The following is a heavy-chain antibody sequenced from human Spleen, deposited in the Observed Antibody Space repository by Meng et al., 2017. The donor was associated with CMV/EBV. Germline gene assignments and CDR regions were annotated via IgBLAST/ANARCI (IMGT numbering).Heavy chain of an antibody. V-gene: IGHV3-73*01. D-gene: IGHD6-6*01. CDR3: TRSSSSSDY. Sequence: SCASSGLTFSGSAMHWVRQASGNGLEWVGRIRSKANSYATAYAASVKGRFTISRDDSKNTAYLQMNSLKTEDTAVYYCTRSSSSSDYWGQGTLVTVSS. CDR2: IRSKANSYAT. J-gene: IGHJ4*02. CDR1: GLTFSGSA.